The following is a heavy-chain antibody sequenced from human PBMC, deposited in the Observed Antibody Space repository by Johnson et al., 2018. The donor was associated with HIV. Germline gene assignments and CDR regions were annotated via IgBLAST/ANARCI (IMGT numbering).Heavy chain of an antibody. V-gene: IGHV3-30-3*01. J-gene: IGHJ3*02. CDR1: GFTFTNYA. Sequence: QVQVVESGGGLVQPGGSLRLSCAASGFTFTNYAMHWVRQAPGKGLEWVAVISYDGSNKYYADPVKGRFTISRDNSRTTLYLQMNSLRAEDTALYYCARLKEGAFDMWGQGTMVTVSS. CDR2: ISYDGSNK. CDR3: ARLKEGAFDM.